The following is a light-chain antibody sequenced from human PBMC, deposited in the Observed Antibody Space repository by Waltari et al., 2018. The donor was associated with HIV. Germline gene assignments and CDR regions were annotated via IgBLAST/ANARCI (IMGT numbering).Light chain of an antibody. CDR2: KAS. V-gene: IGKV1-5*03. Sequence: DIQLTQSPSTLSASVGDGVMITCRASQTVNSWLAWYQQKSGTAPKVLIYKASNLKSGVSARFSGSGFGAEFTLTISSLQPDDLATDYCQQYNTYPWTFGQGTRVEIK. J-gene: IGKJ1*01. CDR3: QQYNTYPWT. CDR1: QTVNSW.